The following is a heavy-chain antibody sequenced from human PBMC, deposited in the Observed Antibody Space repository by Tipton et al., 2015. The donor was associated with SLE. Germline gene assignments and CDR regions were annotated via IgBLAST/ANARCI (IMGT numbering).Heavy chain of an antibody. CDR3: ATISVAPPDY. CDR2: ISSSGDNT. CDR1: EFTFNNYA. D-gene: IGHD6-19*01. V-gene: IGHV3-23*01. J-gene: IGHJ4*02. Sequence: SLRLSCAASEFTFNNYAINWVRQAPGEGLEWVSVISSSGDNTYYADSVEGRFTISRDKSKNTLYLQTNSLRAEDTALYYCATISVAPPDYWGQGTLVTVSS.